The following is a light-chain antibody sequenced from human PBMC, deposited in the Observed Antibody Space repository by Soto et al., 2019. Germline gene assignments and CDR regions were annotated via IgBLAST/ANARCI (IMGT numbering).Light chain of an antibody. J-gene: IGKJ1*01. Sequence: EIVLTQSPATVSLSTGERATLSCRASQSVTSSYLAWYHQKPGQAPRLLIYGASSTATGIPDRFSGSGSGTDFTLTISRLDPEDFAVYYCQQYGSSPWTSCQRTSLDIK. CDR1: QSVTSSY. CDR2: GAS. CDR3: QQYGSSPWT. V-gene: IGKV3-20*01.